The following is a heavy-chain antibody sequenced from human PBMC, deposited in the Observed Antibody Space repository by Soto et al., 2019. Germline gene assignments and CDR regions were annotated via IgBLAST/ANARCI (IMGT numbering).Heavy chain of an antibody. Sequence: EVQLLESGGGLVQPGGSLRLSCAASGFTFSSYAMSWVRQAPGKGLEWVSAITGNGDGTHYADSVKGRFTISRDNSKNTLYLQMNSLRAEDTAVYYCPRRTAAGGRFDYWGQGTLVTVSS. J-gene: IGHJ4*02. CDR3: PRRTAAGGRFDY. CDR1: GFTFSSYA. CDR2: ITGNGDGT. V-gene: IGHV3-23*01. D-gene: IGHD6-25*01.